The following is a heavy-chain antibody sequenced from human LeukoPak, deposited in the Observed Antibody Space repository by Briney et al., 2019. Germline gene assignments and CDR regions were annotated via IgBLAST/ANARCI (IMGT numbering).Heavy chain of an antibody. V-gene: IGHV3-7*01. D-gene: IGHD3-10*01. CDR3: ARVRWSGDYYFDY. Sequence: GVSLRLSCAASGFTLSSHWMSWVRQAPGKGLEWVANIKQDGSEKYYVDSVKGRFTISRDNAKNSLYLQMNSLRAEDTAVYYCARVRWSGDYYFDYWGQGTLVTVSS. J-gene: IGHJ4*02. CDR2: IKQDGSEK. CDR1: GFTLSSHW.